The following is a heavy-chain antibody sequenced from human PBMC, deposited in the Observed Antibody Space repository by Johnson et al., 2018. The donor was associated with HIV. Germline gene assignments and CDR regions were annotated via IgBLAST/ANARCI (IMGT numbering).Heavy chain of an antibody. CDR3: AKEMYGSGWSGRSSDI. CDR1: GFTFSTYA. V-gene: IGHV3-30-3*01. CDR2: ISYDGSNK. Sequence: VQLVESGGGVVQPGRSLRLSCAASGFTFSTYAIHWVRPAPGKGLEWVAVISYDGSNKYYADSVKGRFTISRDNSKNTLYLQMNSLRAEDTAVYYCAKEMYGSGWSGRSSDIWGQGTMVTVSS. J-gene: IGHJ3*02. D-gene: IGHD6-19*01.